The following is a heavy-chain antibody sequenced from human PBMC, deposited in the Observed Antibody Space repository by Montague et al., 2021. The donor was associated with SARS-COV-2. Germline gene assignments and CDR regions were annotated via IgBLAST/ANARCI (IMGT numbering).Heavy chain of an antibody. CDR3: VRTVTQGSGDS. CDR2: IYYRGNT. CDR1: GGSINNFF. D-gene: IGHD6-25*01. J-gene: IGHJ4*02. V-gene: IGHV4-59*08. Sequence: SETLSLTCAVSGGSINNFFWSWIRQPPGKGLEWIGYIYYRGNTXXXPSLASRVTMSVDKSRNQFSLKLTSVTAADTAVYYCVRTVTQGSGDSWGQGTLVTVSS.